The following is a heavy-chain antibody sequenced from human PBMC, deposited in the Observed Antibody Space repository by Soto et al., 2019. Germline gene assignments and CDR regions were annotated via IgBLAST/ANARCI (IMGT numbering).Heavy chain of an antibody. CDR1: GYTFTTYG. CDR2: ITPYNGNT. J-gene: IGHJ4*02. Sequence: QVQLVQSGGEVKKPGASVKVSCKASGYTFTTYGISWVRQAPGQGLEWMGWITPYNGNTNYPQKFQGRVTMTTDTTTSTAYMELRSLKSDDTAVYYCAIDYGSGSYSPDYWGQGTLFTFSS. V-gene: IGHV1-18*01. CDR3: AIDYGSGSYSPDY. D-gene: IGHD3-10*01.